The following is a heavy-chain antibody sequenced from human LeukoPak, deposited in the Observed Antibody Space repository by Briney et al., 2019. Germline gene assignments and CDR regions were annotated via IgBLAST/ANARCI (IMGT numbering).Heavy chain of an antibody. V-gene: IGHV1-18*01. Sequence: ASVKVSCKASGYTFTSYGISWVRQAPGQGLEWMGCISADNGDTNYAQTLKGRVTMTTDTSTSTAYMELRSLRSDDSAVYYCARTEIAVAGTGGDYYYYYGMDGWGQGSTVTVSS. CDR1: GYTFTSYG. J-gene: IGHJ6*02. CDR2: ISADNGDT. CDR3: ARTEIAVAGTGGDYYYYYGMDG. D-gene: IGHD6-13*01.